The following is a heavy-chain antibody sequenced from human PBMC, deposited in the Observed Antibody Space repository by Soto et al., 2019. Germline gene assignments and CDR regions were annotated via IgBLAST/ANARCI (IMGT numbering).Heavy chain of an antibody. V-gene: IGHV6-1*01. CDR2: TYYRSKWYN. D-gene: IGHD2-15*01. Sequence: SQTLSLTCAISGDSVSSNSAAWNWIRQSPSRGLEWLGRTYYRSKWYNDYAVSVKSRITINPDTSKNQFSLQLNSVTPEDTAVYYCARRYCSGGSCYLDHYYGMDVWGQGTTVTVSS. CDR3: ARRYCSGGSCYLDHYYGMDV. CDR1: GDSVSSNSAA. J-gene: IGHJ6*02.